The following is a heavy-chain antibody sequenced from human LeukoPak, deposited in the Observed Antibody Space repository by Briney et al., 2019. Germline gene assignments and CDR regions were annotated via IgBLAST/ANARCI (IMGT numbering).Heavy chain of an antibody. D-gene: IGHD6-13*01. Sequence: ASVKVSCKASGYTFTSYGISWVRQAPGQGLEWMGWISAYNGNTNYAQKLQGRVTITTDTSTSTAYMELRSLRSDDTAVYYCARDDSSSWYRPDAFDIWGQGTMVTVSS. V-gene: IGHV1-18*01. CDR1: GYTFTSYG. CDR3: ARDDSSSWYRPDAFDI. J-gene: IGHJ3*02. CDR2: ISAYNGNT.